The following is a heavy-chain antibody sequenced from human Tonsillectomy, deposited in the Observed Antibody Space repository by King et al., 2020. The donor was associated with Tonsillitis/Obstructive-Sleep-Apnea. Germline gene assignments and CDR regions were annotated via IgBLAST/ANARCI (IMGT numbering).Heavy chain of an antibody. D-gene: IGHD2-2*01. J-gene: IGHJ5*02. CDR1: GFTFSDYY. Sequence: VQLVESGGGLVKPGGSLRLSCAASGFTFSDYYMSWIRQAPGKGLEWVSYISSSSSYTNYADSVKGRFTISRDNAKNSLYLQMNSLRAEDTAVYYCARDRGYCSSTSCPDRGLFRFDPWGQGTLVTVSS. V-gene: IGHV3-11*05. CDR3: ARDRGYCSSTSCPDRGLFRFDP. CDR2: ISSSSSYT.